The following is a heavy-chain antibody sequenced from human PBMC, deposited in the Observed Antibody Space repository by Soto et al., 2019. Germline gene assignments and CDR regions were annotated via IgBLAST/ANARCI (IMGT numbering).Heavy chain of an antibody. CDR2: ISSSGSTI. V-gene: IGHV3-11*01. CDR3: ARQYAAGRYYGMDV. Sequence: GGSLRLSCAASGFTFSDYYMSWIRQAPGKGLEWVSYISSSGSTIYYADSVKGRFTISRDNAKNSLYLQMNSLRAEDTAVYYCARQYAAGRYYGMDVWGQGTTVTVSS. CDR1: GFTFSDYY. D-gene: IGHD6-25*01. J-gene: IGHJ6*02.